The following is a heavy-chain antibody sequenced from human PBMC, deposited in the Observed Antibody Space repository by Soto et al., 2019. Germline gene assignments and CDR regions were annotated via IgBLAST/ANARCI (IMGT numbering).Heavy chain of an antibody. CDR2: INHSGST. D-gene: IGHD2-15*01. CDR3: ARGRIIDY. CDR1: GGSFSGYY. V-gene: IGHV4-34*01. J-gene: IGHJ4*02. Sequence: SETLSLTCAVYGGSFSGYYWSWIRQPPGKGLEWIGEINHSGSTNYNPSLKSRVTISVDTSKNQFSLKLSSVTAADTAVYYCARGRIIDYWGQGTLVTVSS.